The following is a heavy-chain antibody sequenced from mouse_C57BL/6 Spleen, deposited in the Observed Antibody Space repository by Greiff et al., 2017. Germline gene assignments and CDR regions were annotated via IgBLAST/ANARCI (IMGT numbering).Heavy chain of an antibody. V-gene: IGHV1-15*01. D-gene: IGHD2-12*01. CDR2: IDPETGGT. Sequence: QVQLQQSGAELVRPGASVTLSCKASGYTFTDYEMHWVKQTPVHGLEWIGAIDPETGGTAYNQKFKGKAILTADKSSSTAYMELRSLTSEDSAVDYCTRDRKAHDVGAYWGQGTLVTVAA. CDR3: TRDRKAHDVGAY. CDR1: GYTFTDYE. J-gene: IGHJ3*01.